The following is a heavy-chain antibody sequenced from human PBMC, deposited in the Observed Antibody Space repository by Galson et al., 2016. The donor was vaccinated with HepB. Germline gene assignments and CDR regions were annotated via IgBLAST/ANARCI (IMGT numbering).Heavy chain of an antibody. CDR2: TYYRSKWSN. V-gene: IGHV6-1*01. D-gene: IGHD6-13*01. CDR3: ARERAADGFDS. J-gene: IGHJ4*02. CDR1: GDSVSSNITA. Sequence: CAISGDSVSSNITAWSWIRQSPSRGLEWLGRTYYRSKWSNDYALSVKSRVTISSDTSKNHLSLQLNSVTPEDTAVYYCARERAADGFDSWGRGTLVTVSS.